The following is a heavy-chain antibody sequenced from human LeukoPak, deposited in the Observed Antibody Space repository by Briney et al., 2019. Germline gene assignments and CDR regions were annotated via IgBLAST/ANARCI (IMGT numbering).Heavy chain of an antibody. CDR2: ISNSGSTI. D-gene: IGHD2-15*01. CDR1: GFTFSDYY. Sequence: GGSLRLSCAASGFTFSDYYVSWIRQAPGKGLEWVSYISNSGSTIYYADSVKGRFFISRDNAKNSLYLQMNSLRAEDTAVYYCARSVVAATETFDYWGQGTLVTVSS. V-gene: IGHV3-11*04. CDR3: ARSVVAATETFDY. J-gene: IGHJ4*02.